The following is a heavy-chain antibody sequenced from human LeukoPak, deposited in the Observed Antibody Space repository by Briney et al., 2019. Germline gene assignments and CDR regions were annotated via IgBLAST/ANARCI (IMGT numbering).Heavy chain of an antibody. D-gene: IGHD2-15*01. J-gene: IGHJ5*02. Sequence: GESLKISCKASGYNFPTFWIAWVRQMPGKGLEWMGIIYPDDSNTRYSPSFQGQVTFSADKSINTAYLQWSSLKASDTAMYYCARRGDCSGGSCYWFDPWGQGTLVTVSS. V-gene: IGHV5-51*01. CDR1: GYNFPTFW. CDR2: IYPDDSNT. CDR3: ARRGDCSGGSCYWFDP.